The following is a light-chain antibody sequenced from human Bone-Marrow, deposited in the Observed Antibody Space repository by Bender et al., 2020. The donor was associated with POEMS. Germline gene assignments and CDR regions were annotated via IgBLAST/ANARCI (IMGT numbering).Light chain of an antibody. CDR2: DVS. Sequence: QSALTQPRSVSGSPGQLVTISCTGTSSDVGRYNYVSWYQQHPGKAPKLMIYDVSERPSGVPDRFSGSKSGNKASLTISGLQAEDEADYYCSSYAGIYTFLFGGGTKVTVL. J-gene: IGLJ2*01. V-gene: IGLV2-11*01. CDR3: SSYAGIYTFL. CDR1: SSDVGRYNY.